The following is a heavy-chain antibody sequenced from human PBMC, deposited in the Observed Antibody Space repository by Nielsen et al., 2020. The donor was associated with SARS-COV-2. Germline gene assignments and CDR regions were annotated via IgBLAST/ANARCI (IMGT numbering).Heavy chain of an antibody. V-gene: IGHV3-30*02. CDR2: IWYDGSNK. J-gene: IGHJ6*02. D-gene: IGHD2-2*01. CDR3: ASDSNSYNYYYYYGMDV. CDR1: GFTFSSYG. Sequence: GESLKISCAASGFTFSSYGMHWVRQAPGKGLEWVAVIWYDGSNKYYADSVKGRFTISRDNSKNTLNLQMNSLRAEDTAVYYCASDSNSYNYYYYYGMDVWGQGTTVTVSS.